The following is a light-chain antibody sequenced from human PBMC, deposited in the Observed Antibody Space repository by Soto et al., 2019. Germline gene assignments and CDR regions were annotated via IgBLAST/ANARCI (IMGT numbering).Light chain of an antibody. CDR3: QHYNSYSEA. J-gene: IGKJ1*01. Sequence: MTHPPSTLSGSLRVRHTITCRASQTISSWLAWYQQIPGKAPKLLIYKTSTLKSGVPSRFSGSGSGTEFTLTISSLQPDDFATYYCQHYNSYSEAFGQGTKVDIK. V-gene: IGKV1-5*03. CDR1: QTISSW. CDR2: KTS.